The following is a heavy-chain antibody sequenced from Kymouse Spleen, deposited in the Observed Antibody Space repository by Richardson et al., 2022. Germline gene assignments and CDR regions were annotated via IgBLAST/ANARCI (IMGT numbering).Heavy chain of an antibody. J-gene: IGHJ6*02. CDR2: ISYDGSNK. CDR1: GFTFSSYG. D-gene: IGHD2-8*01. Sequence: QVQLVESGGGVVQPGRSLRLSCAASGFTFSSYGMHWVRQAPGKGLEWVAVISYDGSNKYYADSVKGRFTISRDNSKNTLYLQMNSLRAEDTAVYYCARLPYCTNGVCSYYYYYYGMDVWGQGTTVTVSS. V-gene: IGHV3-30*18. CDR3: ARLPYCTNGVCSYYYYYYGMDV.